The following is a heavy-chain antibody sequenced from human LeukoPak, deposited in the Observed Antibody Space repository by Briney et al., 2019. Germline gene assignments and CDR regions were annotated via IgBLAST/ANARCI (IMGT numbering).Heavy chain of an antibody. J-gene: IGHJ4*02. V-gene: IGHV4-34*01. CDR3: ARDTYYYDSSGYYPIDY. Sequence: KTSETLSLTCAVYGGSFSGYYWSWIRQSPGKGLEWIGEINQSGSINYNPSLKSRVTMSVDTSKNQFSLKLSSVTAADTAVYYCARDTYYYDSSGYYPIDYWGQGTLVTVSS. CDR2: INQSGSI. CDR1: GGSFSGYY. D-gene: IGHD3-22*01.